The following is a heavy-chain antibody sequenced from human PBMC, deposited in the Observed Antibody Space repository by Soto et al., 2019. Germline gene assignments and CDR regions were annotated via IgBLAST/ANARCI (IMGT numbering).Heavy chain of an antibody. CDR3: ARGAIAAAGTHYYYGMDV. J-gene: IGHJ6*02. Sequence: QVQLVESGGGVVQPGRSLRLSCAASGFTFSSYGMHWVRQAPGKGLEWVAVIWYDGSNKYYADSVKGRFTISRDNSKNTLYLQMNSLRAEDTAVYYCARGAIAAAGTHYYYGMDVWGQGTTVTVSS. CDR2: IWYDGSNK. D-gene: IGHD6-13*01. CDR1: GFTFSSYG. V-gene: IGHV3-33*01.